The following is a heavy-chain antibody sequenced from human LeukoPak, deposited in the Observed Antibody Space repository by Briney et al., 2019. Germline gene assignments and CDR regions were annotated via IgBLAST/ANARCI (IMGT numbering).Heavy chain of an antibody. CDR1: GFTFSSYW. D-gene: IGHD3-16*02. CDR2: ISGSGGST. V-gene: IGHV3-23*01. CDR3: AKERSYYDYVWGSYRSGYMDV. Sequence: PGGSLRLSCAASGFTFSSYWMHWVRQAPGKGLEWVSAISGSGGSTYYADSVKGRFTISRDNSKNTLYLQMNSLRAEDTAVYYCAKERSYYDYVWGSYRSGYMDVWGKGTTVTVSS. J-gene: IGHJ6*03.